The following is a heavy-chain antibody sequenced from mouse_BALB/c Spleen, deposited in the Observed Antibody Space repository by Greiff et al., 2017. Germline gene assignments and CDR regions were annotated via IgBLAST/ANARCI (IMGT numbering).Heavy chain of an antibody. D-gene: IGHD4-1*01. Sequence: VMLVESGPGLVAPSQSLSITCTVSGFSLTSYDISWIRQPPGKGLEWLGVIWTGGGTNYNSAFMSRLSISKDNSKSQVFLKMNSLQTDDTAIYYCVRVFSGTGAMDYWGQGTSVTVSS. CDR3: VRVFSGTGAMDY. CDR1: GFSLTSYD. CDR2: IWTGGGT. J-gene: IGHJ4*01. V-gene: IGHV2-9-2*01.